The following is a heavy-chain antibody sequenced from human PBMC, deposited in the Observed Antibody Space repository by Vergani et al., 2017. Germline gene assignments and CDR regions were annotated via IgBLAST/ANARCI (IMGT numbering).Heavy chain of an antibody. CDR3: ARGLHLYCSSTSCYFRGAFDI. CDR1: GGTFSSYT. V-gene: IGHV1-69*02. CDR2: IIPILGIA. J-gene: IGHJ3*02. Sequence: QVQLVQSGAEVKKPGSSVKVSCKASGGTFSSYTISWVRQAPGQGLEWMGRIIPILGIANYAQKFQGRVTITRDTSASTAYMELSSLISEDTAVYYCARGLHLYCSSTSCYFRGAFDIWGQGTMVTVSS. D-gene: IGHD2-2*01.